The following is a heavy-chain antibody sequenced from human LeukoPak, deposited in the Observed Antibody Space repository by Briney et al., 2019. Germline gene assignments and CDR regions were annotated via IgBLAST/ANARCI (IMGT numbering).Heavy chain of an antibody. CDR2: IKPSSGGT. D-gene: IGHD6-19*01. J-gene: IGHJ5*02. Sequence: GDSVKVSCKASGYSFTAYCMRWVRQAPGQGPEWMGWIKPSSGGTKYAQKFQGRVTMTSDTSISTVYMELRSLRSDDTAVYYCARTAEYSSSWFDPWGQGTLVTVSS. CDR1: GYSFTAYC. V-gene: IGHV1-2*02. CDR3: ARTAEYSSSWFDP.